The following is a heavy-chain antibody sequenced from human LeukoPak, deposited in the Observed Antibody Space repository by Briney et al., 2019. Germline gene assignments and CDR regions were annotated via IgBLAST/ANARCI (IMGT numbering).Heavy chain of an antibody. Sequence: PGGSLRLSCVGSGFNFSGSSMNWVRQAPGQGLEGVSSITGSGGSTDYADSVTGRFTISRDNPKNTLDLHMNNLRADDMAVYFCARAMVVFYSYGQQDYWGQETLVAVSS. J-gene: IGHJ4*02. CDR3: ARAMVVFYSYGQQDY. D-gene: IGHD5-18*01. V-gene: IGHV3-23*01. CDR2: ITGSGGST. CDR1: GFNFSGSS.